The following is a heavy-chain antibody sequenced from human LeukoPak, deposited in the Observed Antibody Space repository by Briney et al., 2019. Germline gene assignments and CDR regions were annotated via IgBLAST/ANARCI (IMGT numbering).Heavy chain of an antibody. CDR3: VKSIPHWYFDL. J-gene: IGHJ2*01. V-gene: IGHV3-23*01. D-gene: IGHD2-21*01. Sequence: PGGSLRLSCAASGFTFSSYAMNRVRQAPGKGLEWVSAICGSGGSTYYADSVKGRFTISRDNSKNTLYLQMNSLRAEDTAVYYCVKSIPHWYFDLWGRGTLVTVSS. CDR2: ICGSGGST. CDR1: GFTFSSYA.